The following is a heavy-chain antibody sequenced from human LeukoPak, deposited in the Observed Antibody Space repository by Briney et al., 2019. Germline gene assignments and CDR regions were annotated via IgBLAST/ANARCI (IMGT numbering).Heavy chain of an antibody. J-gene: IGHJ4*02. CDR2: IYYSGST. CDR3: ARGRDSYYDSSGYYGFDY. CDR1: GGSIRSYY. V-gene: IGHV4-59*01. D-gene: IGHD3-22*01. Sequence: SETLSLTCTVSGGSIRSYYWSWIRQPPGKGLEWIGYIYYSGSTNYNPSLKSRVTISVDTSKNQFSLKLSSVTAADTAVYYCARGRDSYYDSSGYYGFDYWGQGTLVTVSS.